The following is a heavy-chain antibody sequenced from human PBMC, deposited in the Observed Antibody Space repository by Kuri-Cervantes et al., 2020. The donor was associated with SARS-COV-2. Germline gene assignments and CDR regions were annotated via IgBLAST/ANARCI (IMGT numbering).Heavy chain of an antibody. J-gene: IGHJ4*02. CDR1: GFTFSGFA. CDR2: IRYDGGDV. D-gene: IGHD3-3*01. Sequence: GESLKISCAASGFTFSGFAMYWVRQAPGKGLEWVAFIRYDGGDVNYADSVKGRFTISRDNSKKTLFLQMNSLRPEDTAVYYCAKVETASLDYWGQGTLVTVSS. V-gene: IGHV3-30*02. CDR3: AKVETASLDY.